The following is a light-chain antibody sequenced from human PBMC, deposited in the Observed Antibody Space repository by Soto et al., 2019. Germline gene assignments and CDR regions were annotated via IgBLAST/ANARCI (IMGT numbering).Light chain of an antibody. CDR2: KVS. CDR1: QSLLYSDGDTY. CDR3: LQATHWPWT. V-gene: IGKV2-30*01. J-gene: IGKJ1*01. Sequence: DVVMTQSPLSLSVTLGQSASISCRSTQSLLYSDGDTYLNWYHQRPGQSTRRLIHKVSKRDSGVPDRISGSGSGSDFTLEISRVEAEDVGTYYCLQATHWPWTFGQGTKVDI.